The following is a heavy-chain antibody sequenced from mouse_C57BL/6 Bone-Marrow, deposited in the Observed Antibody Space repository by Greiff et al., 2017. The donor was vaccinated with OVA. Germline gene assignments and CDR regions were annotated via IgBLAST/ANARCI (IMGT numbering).Heavy chain of an antibody. Sequence: QVQLQQSGAELVRPGASVTLSCKASGYTFTEYEMHWVKQTPVHGLEWIGAIDPETGGTAYNQKFKGKAILTADKSSSTAYMELRSLTSEDSAVYYCTRCRLRRFAYWGQGTLVTVSA. D-gene: IGHD2-4*01. CDR1: GYTFTEYE. V-gene: IGHV1-15*01. J-gene: IGHJ3*01. CDR3: TRCRLRRFAY. CDR2: IDPETGGT.